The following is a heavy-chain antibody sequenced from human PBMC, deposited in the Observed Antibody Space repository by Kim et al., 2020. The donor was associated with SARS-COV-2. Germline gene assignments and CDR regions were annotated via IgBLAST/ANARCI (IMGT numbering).Heavy chain of an antibody. CDR1: GFSFTSYA. J-gene: IGHJ4*02. CDR2: ISASGDTT. Sequence: GGSLRLSCAASGFSFTSYAMGWVRQAPGKGPEWVSTISASGDTTFYADSVRGRFTISRDNSKNTLYLQINSLRTEDTAVYYCVTRSPRGTPGSRFDYWGQGTLVTVS. CDR3: VTRSPRGTPGSRFDY. D-gene: IGHD2-2*01. V-gene: IGHV3-23*01.